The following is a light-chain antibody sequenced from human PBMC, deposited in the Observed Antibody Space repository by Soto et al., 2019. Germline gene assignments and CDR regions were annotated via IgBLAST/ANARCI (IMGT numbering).Light chain of an antibody. J-gene: IGKJ1*01. CDR1: QGISSY. CDR3: QKYYSAPET. CDR2: AAP. V-gene: IGKV1-27*01. Sequence: DIQMTQSPSSLSASVGDRVTITCRASQGISSYLAWYQQKPGKVPKVLIYAAPTLHSGVPSRFSGSGSGTEFTLTISNVQPEDVATYYCQKYYSAPETFGQGTKVEIK.